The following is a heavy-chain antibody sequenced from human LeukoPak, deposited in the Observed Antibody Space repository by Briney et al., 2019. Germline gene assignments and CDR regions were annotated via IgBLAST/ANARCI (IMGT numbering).Heavy chain of an antibody. CDR2: ISAYNGNT. CDR3: ARAGGAIKYYYYYYMDV. CDR1: GYTFTSYG. J-gene: IGHJ6*03. Sequence: ASVKVSCKASGYTFTSYGISWARQAPGQGLEWMGWISAYNGNTNYAQKLQGRVTMTTDTSTSTAYMELRSLRSDDTAVYYCARAGGAIKYYYYYYMDVWGKGTTVTVSS. D-gene: IGHD3-16*01. V-gene: IGHV1-18*01.